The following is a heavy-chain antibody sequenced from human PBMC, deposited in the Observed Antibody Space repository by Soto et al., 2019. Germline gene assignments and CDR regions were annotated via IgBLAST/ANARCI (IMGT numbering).Heavy chain of an antibody. Sequence: NPSETLSLTCTVSGGSISSGDYYWSWIRQPPGKGLEWIGYIYYSGSTYYNPSLKSRVTISVDTSKNQFSLKLSSVTAADTAVYYCARGFGFLEWSGYDYWGQGTLVTVSS. CDR1: GGSISSGDYY. CDR3: ARGFGFLEWSGYDY. CDR2: IYYSGST. D-gene: IGHD3-3*01. J-gene: IGHJ4*02. V-gene: IGHV4-30-4*01.